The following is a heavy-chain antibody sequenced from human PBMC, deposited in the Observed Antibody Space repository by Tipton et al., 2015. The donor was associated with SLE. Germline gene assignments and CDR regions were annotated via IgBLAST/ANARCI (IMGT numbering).Heavy chain of an antibody. V-gene: IGHV4-34*09. D-gene: IGHD3-10*01. CDR2: INHSGST. Sequence: TLSLTCTVSGGSISSYYWSWIRQPPGKGLEWIGEINHSGSTYYNPSLKSRVTISVDTSKNQFSLKLSSVTAADTAVYYCARFPNGSGSYYTDYYMDVWGKGTTVTVSS. CDR1: GGSISSYY. J-gene: IGHJ6*03. CDR3: ARFPNGSGSYYTDYYMDV.